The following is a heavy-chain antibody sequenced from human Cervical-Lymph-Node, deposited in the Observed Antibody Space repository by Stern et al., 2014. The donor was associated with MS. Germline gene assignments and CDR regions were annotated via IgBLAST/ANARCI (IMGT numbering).Heavy chain of an antibody. Sequence: DQLVESGAEVKKPGSSVKVSCKASGGTFSSYAISWVRQAPGQGLEWMGGVIPIFGTANYAQKFQGRVTITADESTSTAYMELSSLRSEDTAVYYCARDERIAARPRYYYGMDVWGQGTTVTVPS. CDR2: VIPIFGTA. J-gene: IGHJ6*02. CDR1: GGTFSSYA. CDR3: ARDERIAARPRYYYGMDV. V-gene: IGHV1-69*01. D-gene: IGHD6-6*01.